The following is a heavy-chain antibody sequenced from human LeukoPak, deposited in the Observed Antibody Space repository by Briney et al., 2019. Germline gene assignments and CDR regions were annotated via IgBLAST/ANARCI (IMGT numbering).Heavy chain of an antibody. J-gene: IGHJ4*03. V-gene: IGHV4-34*01. CDR3: ARGPTISETGYFDY. CDR2: INHRGDT. D-gene: IGHD1-1*01. CDR1: GGSFSTYY. Sequence: PSETLTLTCAVYGGSFSTYYWSWIRQSPGKGLEWIAEINHRGDTNYYPSVKSRVTISVDTSKNQFSLRLISLTAADTAVYYCARGPTISETGYFDYWGQGTLVTVSS.